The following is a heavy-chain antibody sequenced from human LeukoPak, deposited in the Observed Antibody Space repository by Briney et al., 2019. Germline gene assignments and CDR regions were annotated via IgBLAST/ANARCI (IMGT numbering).Heavy chain of an antibody. CDR1: GFTFDDYA. J-gene: IGHJ3*02. CDR2: ISWNSGSI. CDR3: ARDGPNQRWPQPDAFDI. V-gene: IGHV3-9*01. D-gene: IGHD5-24*01. Sequence: GGSLRLSCAASGFTFDDYAMHWVRQAPGKGLEWVSGISWNSGSIGYADSVKGRFTISRDNAKNSLYLQMNSLRAEDTAVYYCARDGPNQRWPQPDAFDIWGQGSMVTVSS.